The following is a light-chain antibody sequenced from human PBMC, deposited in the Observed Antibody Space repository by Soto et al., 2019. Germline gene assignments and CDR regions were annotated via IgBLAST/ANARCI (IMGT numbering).Light chain of an antibody. J-gene: IGKJ4*01. Sequence: DIQLTQCPDSLAMSQGEPATINCTSSQSVLYSSNNYNYLAWYQQKPGQPPKFLISWASTRDPGVSGRFSGSGFATEFTLTISSLQSEDVAVYYCQQYYSSPLTFGGGTKVDIK. V-gene: IGKV4-1*01. CDR3: QQYYSSPLT. CDR1: QSVLYSSNNYNY. CDR2: WAS.